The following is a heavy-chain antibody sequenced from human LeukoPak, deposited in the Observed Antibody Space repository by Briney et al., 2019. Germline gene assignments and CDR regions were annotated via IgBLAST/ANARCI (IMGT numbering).Heavy chain of an antibody. J-gene: IGHJ4*02. D-gene: IGHD3-9*01. CDR2: INQGGNEK. Sequence: GGSLRLSCAASGFTFNNYWMAWVRQAPGKGLEWVANINQGGNEKYYVDSVRGRFTISRGNAKNSLYLQMNSLRDEHTSVYYCARDSGTTGYVLYDYWGQGTLVTVSS. V-gene: IGHV3-7*01. CDR3: ARDSGTTGYVLYDY. CDR1: GFTFNNYW.